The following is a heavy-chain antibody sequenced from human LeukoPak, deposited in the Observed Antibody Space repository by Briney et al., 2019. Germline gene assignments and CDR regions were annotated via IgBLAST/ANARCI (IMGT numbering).Heavy chain of an antibody. CDR1: GGSFSGYY. D-gene: IGHD3-22*01. CDR2: INHSGST. Sequence: SETLSPTCALYGGSFSGYYWSWIRQPPGKGLGWVGEINHSGSTNYKPSLKSRVTISVDPSKNQFSLKLSSVTAADTAVYYCARRHDDSSGYYYFDWFDPWGQGTLVTDSS. J-gene: IGHJ5*02. CDR3: ARRHDDSSGYYYFDWFDP. V-gene: IGHV4-34*01.